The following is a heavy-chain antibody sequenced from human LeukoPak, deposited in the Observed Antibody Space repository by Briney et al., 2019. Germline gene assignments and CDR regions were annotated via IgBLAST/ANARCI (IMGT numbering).Heavy chain of an antibody. Sequence: SETLSLTCTVSGGSVSSGSYYWSWIRQPPGKGLEWIGYIYYSGSTNYNPSLKSRVTISVDTSKNQFSLKLSSVTAADPAVYYCARDMALGYCSSTSCPHYYYYGMDVWGQGTTVTVSS. CDR3: ARDMALGYCSSTSCPHYYYYGMDV. J-gene: IGHJ6*02. CDR1: GGSVSSGSYY. V-gene: IGHV4-61*01. D-gene: IGHD2-2*01. CDR2: IYYSGST.